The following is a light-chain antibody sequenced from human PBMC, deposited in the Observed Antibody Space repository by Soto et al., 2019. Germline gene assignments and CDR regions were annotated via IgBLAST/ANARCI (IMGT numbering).Light chain of an antibody. CDR3: CSLTTSHTYV. Sequence: QSALTQPASVSGSPGQSITISCTGASGDVGAYNYVSWYQQHPGKAPKLMIYHVTYRPSGVSNRYSGSKSGNSASLTISGLQADDEADYYCCSLTTSHTYVFGSGTKLTVL. CDR2: HVT. CDR1: SGDVGAYNY. V-gene: IGLV2-14*03. J-gene: IGLJ1*01.